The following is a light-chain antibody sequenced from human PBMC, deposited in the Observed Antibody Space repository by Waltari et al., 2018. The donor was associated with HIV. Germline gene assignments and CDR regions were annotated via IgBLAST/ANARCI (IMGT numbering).Light chain of an antibody. Sequence: EVGLTQSPGTLSLSPGERATRSCRARQSVSASHIFLYQKKAGQASRLLIYCASTRATCTPDRVSGSRSATDFTLTISRPEHEARAVYYCQPYGGSRNTFGGGPTVAL. CDR3: QPYGGSRNT. V-gene: IGKV3-20*01. J-gene: IGKJ4*01. CDR2: CAS. CDR1: QSVSASH.